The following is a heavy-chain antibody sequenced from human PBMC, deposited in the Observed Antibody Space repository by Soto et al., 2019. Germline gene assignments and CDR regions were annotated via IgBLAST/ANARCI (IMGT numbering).Heavy chain of an antibody. CDR3: AKDPSSGFAMENYVDY. V-gene: IGHV3-23*01. D-gene: IGHD3-10*01. CDR2: ISGSSTST. Sequence: EVQLSGSGGGLVQPGGSVRLSCAASGFTFSSYAMSWVRQAPGKGLEWVSAISGSSTSTYYAASVKGRFTISRDNSKNTLYLQMNSLRAEDTAVYYCAKDPSSGFAMENYVDYWGQGTLVTVSS. J-gene: IGHJ4*02. CDR1: GFTFSSYA.